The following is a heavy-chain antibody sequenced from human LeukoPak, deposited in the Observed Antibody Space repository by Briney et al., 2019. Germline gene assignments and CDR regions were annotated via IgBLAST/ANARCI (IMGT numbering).Heavy chain of an antibody. CDR3: AREHNSRWSFDS. J-gene: IGHJ4*02. D-gene: IGHD6-13*01. CDR1: GYTFTSYG. Sequence: ASVKVSCKASGYTFTSYGISWARQAPGQGLEWMGWISAYNGNTNYAQKLQGRVTMTTDTSTSTAYMELRSLRSDDTAVYYCAREHNSRWSFDSWGQGSLVTVSS. V-gene: IGHV1-18*01. CDR2: ISAYNGNT.